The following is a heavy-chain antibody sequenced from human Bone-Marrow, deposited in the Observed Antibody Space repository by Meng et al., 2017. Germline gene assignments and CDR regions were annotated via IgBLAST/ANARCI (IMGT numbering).Heavy chain of an antibody. CDR1: GGSFSSRNW. Sequence: GAGLVKPSAHLPLPWAVSGGSFSSRNWWRWVRQHPGKGLELIGEIYHSGSTNYNPSLEGRATISVETSQNNLSLRLSSVTAADAAVYYCARGLTTMAHDFDYWGQGTLVTVSS. CDR3: ARGLTTMAHDFDY. D-gene: IGHD4-11*01. V-gene: IGHV4-4*02. J-gene: IGHJ4*02. CDR2: IYHSGST.